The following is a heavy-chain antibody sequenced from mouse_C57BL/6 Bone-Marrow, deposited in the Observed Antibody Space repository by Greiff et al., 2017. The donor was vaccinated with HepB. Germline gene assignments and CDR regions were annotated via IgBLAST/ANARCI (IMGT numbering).Heavy chain of an antibody. CDR2: IYPGSGST. CDR3: AIPHSSGRAWFAY. V-gene: IGHV1-55*01. J-gene: IGHJ3*01. CDR1: GYTFTSYW. D-gene: IGHD3-2*02. Sequence: VQLQQPGAELVKPGASVKMSCKASGYTFTSYWITWVKQRPGQGLEWIGDIYPGSGSTNYNEKFKSKATLTVDTSSSTAYVQLSSLTSEDSAVYYCAIPHSSGRAWFAYWGQGTLVTVSA.